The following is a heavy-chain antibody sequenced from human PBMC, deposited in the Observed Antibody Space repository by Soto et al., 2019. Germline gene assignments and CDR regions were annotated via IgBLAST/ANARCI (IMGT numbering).Heavy chain of an antibody. CDR1: GGSISSYY. J-gene: IGHJ5*02. CDR2: IYYSGST. D-gene: IGHD3-10*01. Sequence: SETLSLTCTVSGGSISSYYWSWIRQPPGKGLEWIGYIYYSGSTNYNPSIKSRVTISVDTSKNQFSLKLSSVTAADTAVYYCARLSGSYGSGSYYYPWFDPWGQGTLVTVSS. V-gene: IGHV4-59*08. CDR3: ARLSGSYGSGSYYYPWFDP.